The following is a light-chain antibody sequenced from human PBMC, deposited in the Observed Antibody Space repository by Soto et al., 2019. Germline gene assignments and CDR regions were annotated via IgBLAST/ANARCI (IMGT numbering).Light chain of an antibody. CDR2: DAS. V-gene: IGKV1-33*01. CDR1: QDISNY. Sequence: IQMTQYPSSLSASVGDRVTITCQASQDISNYLNWYQQKPGKAPKLLIYDASNLETGVPSRFSGSGSGTDFTFTISSLQPEDIATYYCQQYDNLPPVFGQGTRLEIK. CDR3: QQYDNLPPV. J-gene: IGKJ5*01.